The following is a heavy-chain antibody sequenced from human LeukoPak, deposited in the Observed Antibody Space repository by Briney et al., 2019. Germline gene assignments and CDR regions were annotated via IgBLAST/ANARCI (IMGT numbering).Heavy chain of an antibody. CDR1: GFTFSSSA. D-gene: IGHD3-22*01. CDR2: ISSSSSTI. CDR3: ARGAYYYED. Sequence: GGSLRLSCAASGFTFSSSAMSWVRQAPGKGLEWVSYISSSSSTIYYADSVKGRFTISRDNAKNSLYLQMNSLRAEDTAVYYCARGAYYYEDWGQGTLVTVSS. V-gene: IGHV3-48*01. J-gene: IGHJ4*02.